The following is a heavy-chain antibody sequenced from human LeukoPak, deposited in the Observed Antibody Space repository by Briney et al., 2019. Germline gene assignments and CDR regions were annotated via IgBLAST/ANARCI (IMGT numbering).Heavy chain of an antibody. CDR1: GYTFTGYY. CDR2: INPNSGGT. CDR3: ARPTLCGSGSYYCFDY. D-gene: IGHD3-10*01. V-gene: IGHV1-2*02. Sequence: ASVTVSCKASGYTFTGYYMHWVRQAPGQGLEWIGWINPNSGGTHHAQKFQGTVTMTRDTSISTAYMELSRLRSDDTAVYYCARPTLCGSGSYYCFDYWGQGTLVTVSS. J-gene: IGHJ4*02.